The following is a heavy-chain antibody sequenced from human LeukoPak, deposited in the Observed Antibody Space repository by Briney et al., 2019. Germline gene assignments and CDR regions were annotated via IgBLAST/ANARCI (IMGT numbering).Heavy chain of an antibody. Sequence: SETLSLTCTVSGGSISSYYWSWIRQPAGKGLEWIGRIYTSGSTNYNPSLKSRVTMSVDTSKNQFSLKLSSVTAADTAVYYCARGGSTDFWSGYCTEVFDYWGQGTLVTVSS. V-gene: IGHV4-4*07. CDR2: IYTSGST. J-gene: IGHJ4*02. CDR3: ARGGSTDFWSGYCTEVFDY. CDR1: GGSISSYY. D-gene: IGHD3-3*01.